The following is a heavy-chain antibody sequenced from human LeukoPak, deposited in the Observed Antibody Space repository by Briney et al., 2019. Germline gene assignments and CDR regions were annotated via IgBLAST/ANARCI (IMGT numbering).Heavy chain of an antibody. Sequence: PVKVSCKASGGTFSSYAISWVRQAPGQGLEWMGRIIPIFGTANYAQKFQGRVTITTDESTSTAYMELSSLRSEDTAVYYCARATLRFFFYFDYWGQGTLVTVSS. V-gene: IGHV1-69*05. D-gene: IGHD3-3*01. CDR2: IIPIFGTA. CDR3: ARATLRFFFYFDY. J-gene: IGHJ4*02. CDR1: GGTFSSYA.